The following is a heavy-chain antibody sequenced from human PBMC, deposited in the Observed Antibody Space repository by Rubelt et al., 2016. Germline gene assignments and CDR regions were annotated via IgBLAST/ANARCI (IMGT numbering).Heavy chain of an antibody. V-gene: IGHV4-34*01. Sequence: QVQLQQWGAGLLKPSETLSLTCAVYGGSFSDYYWNWIRQHPGKGLEWIGYIYYSGSTYYNPSLKSRVTIAVDTSKNQYSLKLSSVTAADTAVYYCASSAIFGSPCLTYWGQGSLVTVSS. CDR1: GGSFSDYY. J-gene: IGHJ4*02. CDR2: IYYSGST. D-gene: IGHD3-3*01. CDR3: ASSAIFGSPCLTY.